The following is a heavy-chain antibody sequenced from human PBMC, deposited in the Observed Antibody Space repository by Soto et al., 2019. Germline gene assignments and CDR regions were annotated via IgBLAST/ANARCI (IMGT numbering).Heavy chain of an antibody. CDR2: ISAYNGTA. CDR1: GYTFTSYG. V-gene: IGHV1-18*01. CDR3: AREGTDAFDI. D-gene: IGHD1-1*01. Sequence: ASAKVSCKASGYTFTSYGISWVRQAPGHGLAWMGWISAYNGTANYAQKLQGRVTMTTDTSTSTAYMELRSLRSDDTAVYYCAREGTDAFDIWGQGTMVTVSS. J-gene: IGHJ3*02.